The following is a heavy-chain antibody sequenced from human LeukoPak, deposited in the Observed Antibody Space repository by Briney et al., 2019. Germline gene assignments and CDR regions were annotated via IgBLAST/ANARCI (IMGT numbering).Heavy chain of an antibody. CDR2: INPNSGGT. CDR3: ARDLLGQWSMVRGRFDY. D-gene: IGHD3-10*01. V-gene: IGHV1-2*02. Sequence: GASVKVSCKASGYTFTGYYMHWVRQAPGQGLEWMGWINPNSGGTNYAQKFQGRVTMTGDTSISTAYMELSRLRSDDTAVYYCARDLLGQWSMVRGRFDYWGQGTLVTVSS. CDR1: GYTFTGYY. J-gene: IGHJ4*02.